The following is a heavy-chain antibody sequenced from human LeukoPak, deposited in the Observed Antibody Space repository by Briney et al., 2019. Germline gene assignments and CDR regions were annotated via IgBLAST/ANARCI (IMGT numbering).Heavy chain of an antibody. J-gene: IGHJ3*01. CDR2: ITPPGDNT. Sequence: GGSLRLSCAASGFTFSTYWMHWIRQVPGKGLVWVSRITPPGDNTNYADSVRGRFTVSRDNSKNTLFLQMNSLRPEDTAVYYCAKDSDIAVAGSDDALDVWGQGTMVTVSS. CDR3: AKDSDIAVAGSDDALDV. CDR1: GFTFSTYW. V-gene: IGHV3-74*01. D-gene: IGHD6-19*01.